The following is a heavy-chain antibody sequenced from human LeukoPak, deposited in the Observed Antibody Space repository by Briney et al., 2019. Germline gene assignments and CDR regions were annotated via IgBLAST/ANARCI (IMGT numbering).Heavy chain of an antibody. CDR2: IRYDGSNK. Sequence: PGGSLRLSCAASGFTFSSSGMHWVRQAPGKGLEWVAFIRYDGSNKYYADSVKGRFTISRDNSKNTLYLQMNSLRAEDTAVYYCAKDTVPGFLEWSYYYYMDVWGKGTTVTVSS. CDR3: AKDTVPGFLEWSYYYYMDV. V-gene: IGHV3-30*02. J-gene: IGHJ6*03. CDR1: GFTFSSSG. D-gene: IGHD3-3*01.